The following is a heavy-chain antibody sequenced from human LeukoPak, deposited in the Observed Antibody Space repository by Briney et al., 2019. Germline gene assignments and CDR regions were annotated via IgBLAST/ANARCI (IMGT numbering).Heavy chain of an antibody. Sequence: PSETLSLTCAVSGGSISSGGYSWSWIRQPPGKGLEGIGYIYHSGSTYYNPSLKSRVTISVDRSKNQFSLKLRSVTAADTAVYYCARAHCSGGSCYGWRYFDLWGRGTLVPVSS. J-gene: IGHJ2*01. CDR2: IYHSGST. CDR3: ARAHCSGGSCYGWRYFDL. D-gene: IGHD2-15*01. CDR1: GGSISSGGYS. V-gene: IGHV4-30-2*01.